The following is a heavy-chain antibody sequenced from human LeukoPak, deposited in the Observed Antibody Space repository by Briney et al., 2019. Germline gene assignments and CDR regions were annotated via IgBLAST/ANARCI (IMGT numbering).Heavy chain of an antibody. J-gene: IGHJ4*02. V-gene: IGHV3-53*01. CDR1: GFSVRTTY. CDR3: TRSGYRHPYHSDS. Sequence: SGGSLRLSCTASGFSVRTTYMSWVRQAPGKGLEWVSVLYTGGGTDHADSVKGRFTISRDNSKNTLSLQMNSLRAEDTAIYYCTRSGYRHPYHSDSWGQGTLVTVSS. CDR2: LYTGGGT. D-gene: IGHD3-22*01.